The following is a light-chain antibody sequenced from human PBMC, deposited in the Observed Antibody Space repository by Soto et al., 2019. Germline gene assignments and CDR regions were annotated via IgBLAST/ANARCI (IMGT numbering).Light chain of an antibody. J-gene: IGKJ2*01. CDR2: GSS. CDR3: QQYGSSPPYT. V-gene: IGKV3-20*01. Sequence: VLTQSPGTLSLSPGERATLSCRASQSVSNNYFAWYQQKPGQDPRLLIFGSSDRATGIPDRFSGSGSGTDFTLTISRLEPEDFAVYYCQQYGSSPPYTFGQGTKLEIK. CDR1: QSVSNNY.